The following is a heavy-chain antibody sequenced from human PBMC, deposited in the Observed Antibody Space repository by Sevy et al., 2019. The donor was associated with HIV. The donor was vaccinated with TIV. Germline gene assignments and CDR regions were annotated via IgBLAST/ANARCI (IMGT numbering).Heavy chain of an antibody. J-gene: IGHJ1*01. Sequence: ASVKVSCKASGYTFTSYGISWVRQAPGQGLEWMGWISAYNGNTNYVQKLQGRVTMTTDTSTSTAYMELRSLRSDDTAVYYCARDGSGSYYGSSVQHWGQDTLVTVS. CDR1: GYTFTSYG. D-gene: IGHD1-26*01. CDR3: ARDGSGSYYGSSVQH. CDR2: ISAYNGNT. V-gene: IGHV1-18*01.